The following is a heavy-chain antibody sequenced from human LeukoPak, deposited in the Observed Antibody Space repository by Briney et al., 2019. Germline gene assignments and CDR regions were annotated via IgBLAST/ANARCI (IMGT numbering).Heavy chain of an antibody. CDR3: ARHNWEYYFDY. Sequence: PSETLSLTCTVSGCSISSSSYYWGWIRQPPGKGLEWIGSIYYSGSTYYNPSLKSRGTISVDTSKNQFSLKLSSVTAADTAVYYCARHNWEYYFDYWGQGTLVTVSS. J-gene: IGHJ4*02. CDR1: GCSISSSSYY. V-gene: IGHV4-39*01. D-gene: IGHD7-27*01. CDR2: IYYSGST.